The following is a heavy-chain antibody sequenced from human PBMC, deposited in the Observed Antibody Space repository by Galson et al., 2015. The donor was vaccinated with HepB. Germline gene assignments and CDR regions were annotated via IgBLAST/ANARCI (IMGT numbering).Heavy chain of an antibody. CDR2: MSYDGSNK. CDR3: AKPYNFDSSGYYSPFDY. CDR1: GFTFSSYG. Sequence: SLRLSCAASGFTFSSYGMHWVRQAPGKGLEWVAVMSYDGSNKYYADSVKGRFTISRDKSKNTLYLQMGSLKVEDTAVYYCAKPYNFDSSGYYSPFDYWGQGTLVTVSS. D-gene: IGHD3-22*01. V-gene: IGHV3-30*18. J-gene: IGHJ4*02.